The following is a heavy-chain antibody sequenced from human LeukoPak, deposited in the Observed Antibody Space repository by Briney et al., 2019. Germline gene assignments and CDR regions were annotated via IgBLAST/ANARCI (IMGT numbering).Heavy chain of an antibody. J-gene: IGHJ4*02. D-gene: IGHD1-14*01. V-gene: IGHV1-18*01. Sequence: GASVKVSCKASGYSFTSYGMTWVRQAPGQGLVWMGWISGYDGYAKYAENLQGRVTLTIDTPTTTAYMEMRSLGSDDTAVYSCARAPPGLTFGPGDYWGQGSLVIVSS. CDR3: ARAPPGLTFGPGDY. CDR2: ISGYDGYA. CDR1: GYSFTSYG.